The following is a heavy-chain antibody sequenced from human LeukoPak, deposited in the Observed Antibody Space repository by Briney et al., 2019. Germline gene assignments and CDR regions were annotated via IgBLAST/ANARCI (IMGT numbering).Heavy chain of an antibody. J-gene: IGHJ4*02. CDR2: ISGGATST. D-gene: IGHD4-23*01. V-gene: IGHV3-23*01. CDR3: AKDSPVATY. CDR1: GFSLSNYG. Sequence: PGRSLRLSCAASGFSLSNYGMTWVRQAPGKGLEWVSAISGGATSTYYADSVKGRFTISRDNSKNTLYLEMNSLRADDTAVYYCAKDSPVATYWGQGTLVTVSS.